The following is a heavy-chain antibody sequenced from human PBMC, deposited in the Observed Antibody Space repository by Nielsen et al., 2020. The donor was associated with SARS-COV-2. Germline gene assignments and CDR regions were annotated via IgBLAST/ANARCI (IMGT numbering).Heavy chain of an antibody. CDR2: ISGSGDSA. CDR1: GFTFSNYA. J-gene: IGHJ4*02. D-gene: IGHD2-2*01. V-gene: IGHV3-23*01. CDR3: ARGQISYSSSWYDRY. Sequence: GESLKISCAASGFTFSNYAMSWVRQAPGKGLEWVSVISGSGDSANYADSVKGRFTISRDNSKSTLYLQMNSLRAEDTAVYYCARGQISYSSSWYDRYWGQGTLVTVSS.